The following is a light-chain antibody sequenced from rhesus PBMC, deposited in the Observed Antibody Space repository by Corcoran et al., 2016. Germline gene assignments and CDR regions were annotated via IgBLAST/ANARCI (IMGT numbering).Light chain of an antibody. CDR2: KES. J-gene: IGKJ1*01. CDR3: LQSDSYPWK. CDR1: QSISNW. V-gene: IGKV1-22*01. Sequence: DIQMTQSPSSLSASVGDTVTITCRASQSISNWLDWYQQKPGKAPKLLVYKESSLQSGVPSRFSGSGSVTDITHTISSLQPEDFATYYCLQSDSYPWKFGQGTKVEIK.